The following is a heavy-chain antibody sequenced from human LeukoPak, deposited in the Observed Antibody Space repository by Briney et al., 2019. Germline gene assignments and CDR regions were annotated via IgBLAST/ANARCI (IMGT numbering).Heavy chain of an antibody. Sequence: PSETLSLTCTVSGGSISSGDYYWSWIRQPPGKGLEWIGYIYYSGSTYYNPSLKSRVTISVDTSKNQFSLKLSSVTAADTAVYYCARLRTLLEFDIWGQGTMVTVSS. D-gene: IGHD2-15*01. V-gene: IGHV4-30-4*08. CDR2: IYYSGST. J-gene: IGHJ3*02. CDR3: ARLRTLLEFDI. CDR1: GGSISSGDYY.